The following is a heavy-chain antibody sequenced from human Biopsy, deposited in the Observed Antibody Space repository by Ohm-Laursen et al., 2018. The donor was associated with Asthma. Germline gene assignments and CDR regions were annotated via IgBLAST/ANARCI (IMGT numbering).Heavy chain of an antibody. Sequence: SVKVSCNVSGVALSGYTFEWVRQARGLGLEWIAWIVFASGATNYAQNFQDRLTVTRDMSAGSVSMELRGLSSTDTAVYYCAAGRTSLQGESLIWGQGTLASVSS. V-gene: IGHV1-58*01. CDR1: GVALSGYT. J-gene: IGHJ4*01. D-gene: IGHD2/OR15-2a*01. CDR2: IVFASGAT. CDR3: AAGRTSLQGESLI.